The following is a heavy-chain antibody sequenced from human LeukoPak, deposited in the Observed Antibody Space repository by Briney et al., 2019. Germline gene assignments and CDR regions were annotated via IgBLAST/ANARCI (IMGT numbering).Heavy chain of an antibody. J-gene: IGHJ4*02. CDR3: ARDRTKYCRSNSCPLDY. CDR2: INPNSGGT. V-gene: IGHV1-2*02. D-gene: IGHD2-2*01. CDR1: GYTFTGYY. Sequence: ASVKVSCKASGYTFTGYYMHWVRQAPGQGLEWMGWINPNSGGTNYAQKFQGRVTMTRDTSISTAYMELSRLRSDDTAVYYCARDRTKYCRSNSCPLDYWGQGTLVTVSS.